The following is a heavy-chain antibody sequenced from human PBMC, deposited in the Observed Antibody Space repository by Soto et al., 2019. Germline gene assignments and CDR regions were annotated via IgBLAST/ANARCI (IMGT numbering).Heavy chain of an antibody. Sequence: QVQLQESGPGLVKPSGTLSLTCAVSGGSISSSNWWSWVRQPPGKGLEWIGEIYHSGSTNYNPSLMSRVTISVDKSKNQFSLKLSSVTAADTAVYYCARDLGGWSSGWYRQEIWGQGTMVTVSS. D-gene: IGHD6-19*01. J-gene: IGHJ3*02. CDR1: GGSISSSNW. CDR3: ARDLGGWSSGWYRQEI. V-gene: IGHV4-4*02. CDR2: IYHSGST.